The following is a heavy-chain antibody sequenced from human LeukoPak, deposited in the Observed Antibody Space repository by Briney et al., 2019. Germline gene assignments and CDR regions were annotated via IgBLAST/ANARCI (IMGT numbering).Heavy chain of an antibody. Sequence: GGSLRLSCAASGFTVSSNYMSWVRQAPGKELEWVSVIYSGGSTYYADSVKGRFTISRDNSKNTLYLQMNSLRAEDTAVYYCARDLRFGEKDYYYGMDVWGKGTTVTVSS. CDR2: IYSGGST. V-gene: IGHV3-53*01. J-gene: IGHJ6*04. CDR1: GFTVSSNY. CDR3: ARDLRFGEKDYYYGMDV. D-gene: IGHD3-10*01.